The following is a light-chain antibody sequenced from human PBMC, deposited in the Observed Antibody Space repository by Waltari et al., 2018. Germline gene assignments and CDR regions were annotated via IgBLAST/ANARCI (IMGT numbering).Light chain of an antibody. CDR2: SAS. CDR3: QQYNNCPPEGT. Sequence: EVVVTQSPATLSLSPGERATLSCRASQSVSSNLAWYQQKPGQAPRLLIYSASTRSTGIPARFSGSGSGTEFTLTISSLQSEDFAVYYCQQYNNCPPEGTFGPGTKVDLK. V-gene: IGKV3-15*01. J-gene: IGKJ3*01. CDR1: QSVSSN.